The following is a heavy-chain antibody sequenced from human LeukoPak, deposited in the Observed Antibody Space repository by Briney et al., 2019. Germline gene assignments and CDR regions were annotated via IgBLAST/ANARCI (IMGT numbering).Heavy chain of an antibody. V-gene: IGHV3-30-3*01. J-gene: IGHJ4*02. CDR1: GFTFSSYA. CDR2: ISYDGSNK. D-gene: IGHD6-19*01. Sequence: GGSLRLSCAASGFTFSSYAMHWVRQAPGKGLEWVADISYDGSNKYYADSVKGRFTISRDNSKNTLYLQMNSLRAEDTAVYYCARDVRHGGWYYFDYWGQGTLVTVSS. CDR3: ARDVRHGGWYYFDY.